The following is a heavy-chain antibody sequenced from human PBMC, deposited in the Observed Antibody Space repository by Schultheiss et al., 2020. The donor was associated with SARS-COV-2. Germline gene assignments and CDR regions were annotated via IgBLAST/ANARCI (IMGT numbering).Heavy chain of an antibody. CDR1: GFTFSDYW. D-gene: IGHD6-19*01. CDR2: ISYDGSNK. Sequence: GGSLRLSCAASGFTFSDYWMSWVRQAPGKGLEWVAVISYDGSNKYYADSVKGRFTISRDNSKNTLYLQMNSLRADDTAVYYCARVDSSGWFDYWGQGTLVTVSS. CDR3: ARVDSSGWFDY. J-gene: IGHJ4*02. V-gene: IGHV3-30*03.